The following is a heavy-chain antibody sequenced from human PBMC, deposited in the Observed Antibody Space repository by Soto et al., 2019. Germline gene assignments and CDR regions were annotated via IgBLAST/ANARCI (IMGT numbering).Heavy chain of an antibody. J-gene: IGHJ4*02. CDR1: GFIFSNYA. V-gene: IGHV3-64D*08. CDR3: EKVPLSLRFYDY. Sequence: EVQLVESGGGLVQPGDSVRLSCSASGFIFSNYAMHWVRQAPGKGLEYVSHINNNGGSTNYADSVKGRFTISRDNSKNTFYLRMSSLRDDDTAFYCCEKVPLSLRFYDYWGQGAPVTVSS. D-gene: IGHD3-16*01. CDR2: INNNGGST.